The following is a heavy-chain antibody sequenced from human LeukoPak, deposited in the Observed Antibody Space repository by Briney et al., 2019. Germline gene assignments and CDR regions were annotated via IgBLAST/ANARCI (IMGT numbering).Heavy chain of an antibody. V-gene: IGHV1-2*02. D-gene: IGHD4-17*01. Sequence: ASVNVSCKASGYTFTGYYLHWVRLAPGQGLEWMGWLNPNSGGTNYAQDFQGRVTMTRDTSISTAYMELSRLTSDATAVYYCARGDSYGDLDYWGQGTLVTVSS. CDR2: LNPNSGGT. CDR3: ARGDSYGDLDY. CDR1: GYTFTGYY. J-gene: IGHJ4*02.